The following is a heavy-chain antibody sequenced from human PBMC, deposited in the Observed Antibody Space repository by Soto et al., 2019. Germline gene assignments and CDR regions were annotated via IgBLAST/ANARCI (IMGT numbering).Heavy chain of an antibody. J-gene: IGHJ4*02. V-gene: IGHV3-53*01. Sequence: GGSLRLSXAASGFTVSSNYMSWVRQAPGKGLEWVSVIYSGGSTYYADSVKGRFTISRDNSKNTLYLQMNSLRAEDTAVYYCARVAGTYCGGDCYWYYFDYWGQGTLVTVSS. CDR2: IYSGGST. CDR1: GFTVSSNY. CDR3: ARVAGTYCGGDCYWYYFDY. D-gene: IGHD2-21*02.